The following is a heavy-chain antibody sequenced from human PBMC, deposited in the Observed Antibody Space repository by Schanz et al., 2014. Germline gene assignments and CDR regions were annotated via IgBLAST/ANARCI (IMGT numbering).Heavy chain of an antibody. CDR3: TRGSGSRSYGWYYDS. CDR1: GFTFSSSW. V-gene: IGHV3-74*02. J-gene: IGHJ4*02. CDR2: INSDGSSA. Sequence: EVQLVESGGGLLQPGGSLRLSCAVSGFTFSSSWMHWVRQAPGKGLVWISRINSDGSSASYADSVKGRFTISRDNAKNTLYLQMNSVRAEDSAVYYCTRGSGSRSYGWYYDSWGQGTLVTVSS. D-gene: IGHD3-10*01.